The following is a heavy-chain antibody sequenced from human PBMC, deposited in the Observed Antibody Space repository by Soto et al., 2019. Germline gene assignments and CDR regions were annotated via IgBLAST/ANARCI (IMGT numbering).Heavy chain of an antibody. CDR1: GDSISPYY. J-gene: IGHJ4*02. V-gene: IGHV4-59*12. CDR2: IYHSGDT. D-gene: IGHD6-19*01. Sequence: SETLSLTCTVSGDSISPYYWSWIRQPPGKGLEWIGYIYHSGDTNYNPSLKSRVTISVDKSKNQFSLKLSSVTAADTAVYYCARPGSSGALSFDYWGQGTLVTSPQ. CDR3: ARPGSSGALSFDY.